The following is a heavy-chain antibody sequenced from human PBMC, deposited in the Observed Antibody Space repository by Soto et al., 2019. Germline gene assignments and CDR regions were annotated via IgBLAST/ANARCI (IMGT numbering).Heavy chain of an antibody. Sequence: PSETLSLTCTVSGGSISSYYWSWIRQPPGKGLEWIGYIYYSGSTNYNPSLKSRITISVDTSKNQFSMKLSSVTTADTAEYYCARISGSYFGAFDIWGQGTMVTVSS. J-gene: IGHJ3*02. V-gene: IGHV4-59*01. D-gene: IGHD1-26*01. CDR3: ARISGSYFGAFDI. CDR2: IYYSGST. CDR1: GGSISSYY.